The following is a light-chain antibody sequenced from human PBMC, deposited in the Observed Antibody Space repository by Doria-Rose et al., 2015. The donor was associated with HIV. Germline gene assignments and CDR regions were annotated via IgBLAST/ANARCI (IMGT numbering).Light chain of an antibody. J-gene: IGKJ3*01. CDR1: QSLLYTSTNY. Sequence: DIRLTQSPESLGMSLGERATLNCKSNQSLLYTSTNYLAWYQQKPGQPPKLLIYWVSTRQSGVPARFSGSGSGTDFTLTISSLEAEDVAVYYCQQYYDTPSFGPGTTVDIK. CDR2: WVS. CDR3: QQYYDTPS. V-gene: IGKV4-1*01.